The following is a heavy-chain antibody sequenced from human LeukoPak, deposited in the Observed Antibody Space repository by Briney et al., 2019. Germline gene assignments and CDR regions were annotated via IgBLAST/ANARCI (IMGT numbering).Heavy chain of an antibody. V-gene: IGHV3-23*01. J-gene: IGHJ5*02. Sequence: PGGSLRLSCAASGFTFSSYAMSWVRQAPGKGLEWVSVISGGGGATYYAGSVKGRFTISRDDSENTLYLQMNSLRAEDTAVYYCAKGRTSSSYSSVPSWGQGTLVTVSS. CDR2: ISGGGGAT. CDR1: GFTFSSYA. CDR3: AKGRTSSSYSSVPS. D-gene: IGHD2-15*01.